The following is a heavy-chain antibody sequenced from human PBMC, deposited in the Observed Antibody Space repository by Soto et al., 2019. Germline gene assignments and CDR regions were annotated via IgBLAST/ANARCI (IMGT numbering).Heavy chain of an antibody. V-gene: IGHV1-69*12. CDR3: AKSREAAGKDAFDI. D-gene: IGHD6-13*01. Sequence: VQLLQPGAEVTKPGSSVKVSCYASGGTFSSYAISWVRQAPGQGLEWMGGIIPIFGTANYAQKFQGRVTMAADESTSTAYMELSSLRSEDTAVYYCAKSREAAGKDAFDIWGQGTIVTGSS. J-gene: IGHJ3*02. CDR2: IIPIFGTA. CDR1: GGTFSSYA.